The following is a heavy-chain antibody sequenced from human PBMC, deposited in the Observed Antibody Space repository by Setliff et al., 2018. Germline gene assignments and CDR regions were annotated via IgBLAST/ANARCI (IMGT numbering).Heavy chain of an antibody. J-gene: IGHJ5*02. Sequence: ASVKVSCKASGYTFTDYAIHWVRQAPGQRPEWMGWINPDKGNTKYSQKFQDRVTIIRDTSASTAYMELSSLRSEDTAVYYCARDVSPYGSGNYYVINWFDPWGQGTLVTSPQ. V-gene: IGHV1-3*01. CDR2: INPDKGNT. CDR3: ARDVSPYGSGNYYVINWFDP. CDR1: GYTFTDYA. D-gene: IGHD3-10*01.